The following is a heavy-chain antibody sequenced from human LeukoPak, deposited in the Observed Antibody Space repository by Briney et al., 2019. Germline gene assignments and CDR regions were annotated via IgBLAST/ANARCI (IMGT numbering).Heavy chain of an antibody. CDR3: AKDDIVVVPAAPDIDAFDI. CDR2: MNPNSGNT. Sequence: GASAKVSCKASGYTFTSYDINWVRQATGQGLEWMGWMNPNSGNTGYAQKFQGRVTMTRNTSISTAYMELSSLRSEDTAVYYCAKDDIVVVPAAPDIDAFDIWGQGTMVTVSS. J-gene: IGHJ3*02. V-gene: IGHV1-8*01. CDR1: GYTFTSYD. D-gene: IGHD2-2*01.